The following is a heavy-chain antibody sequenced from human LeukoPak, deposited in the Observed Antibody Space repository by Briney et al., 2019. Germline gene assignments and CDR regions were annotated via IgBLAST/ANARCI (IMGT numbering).Heavy chain of an antibody. CDR3: ARLNGDYLGYYYYGMDV. Sequence: GASVKVSCKASGYTFTSYGISWVRQAPGQGLEWMGWISAYNGNTNYAQKLQGRVTMTTDTSTSTAYMELRSLRSDDTAVYYCARLNGDYLGYYYYGMDVWGQGTTVTVSS. V-gene: IGHV1-18*01. CDR1: GYTFTSYG. J-gene: IGHJ6*02. CDR2: ISAYNGNT. D-gene: IGHD4-17*01.